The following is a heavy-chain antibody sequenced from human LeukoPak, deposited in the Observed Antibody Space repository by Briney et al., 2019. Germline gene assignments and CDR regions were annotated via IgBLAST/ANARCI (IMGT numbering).Heavy chain of an antibody. J-gene: IGHJ4*02. CDR1: GLSFSSYA. D-gene: IGHD2-15*01. V-gene: IGHV3-23*01. CDR3: TKSVAGRLDY. Sequence: GSLRLSCAASGLSFSSYAMSWVRQAPGKGLEWVSVISGNGGSTDYADAVKGRFTSSRDNSKNTLFLQMNTLRAEDTAVYYCTKSVAGRLDYWGQGTLVTVSS. CDR2: ISGNGGST.